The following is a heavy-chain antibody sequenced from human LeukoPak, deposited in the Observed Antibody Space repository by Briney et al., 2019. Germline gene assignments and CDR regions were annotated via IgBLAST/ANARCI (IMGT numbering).Heavy chain of an antibody. CDR1: GGSISGYY. CDR3: ATGDDSAFDQ. V-gene: IGHV4-59*12. Sequence: SETLSLTCTVSGGSISGYYWSWIRQPPGKGLEWVGYFFYGETIDTIDYNPSLKSRVTISVDTSKNQLSLRLSSVTAADTAVYFCATGDDSAFDQWGRGTPVIVSS. J-gene: IGHJ5*02. D-gene: IGHD7-27*01. CDR2: FFYGETIDTI.